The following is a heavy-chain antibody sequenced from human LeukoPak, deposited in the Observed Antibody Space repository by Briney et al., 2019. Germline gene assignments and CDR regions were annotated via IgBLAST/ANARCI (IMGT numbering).Heavy chain of an antibody. V-gene: IGHV5-51*01. J-gene: IGHJ4*02. D-gene: IGHD4-11*01. Sequence: GESLKISCKSSGYSFTTYWIGWVRQMPGKGLEWMGIIYPSDSDTRYSPSFQGQVTISADKSISTAYLQWSSLKASDTAMYYCATTTVTMGSPFDYWGQGTLVTVSS. CDR3: ATTTVTMGSPFDY. CDR1: GYSFTTYW. CDR2: IYPSDSDT.